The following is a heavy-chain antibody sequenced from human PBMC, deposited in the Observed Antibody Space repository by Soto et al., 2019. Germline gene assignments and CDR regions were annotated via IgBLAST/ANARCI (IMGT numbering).Heavy chain of an antibody. CDR2: IYYSGST. J-gene: IGHJ5*02. CDR3: ARLEGYCSGGTGYRTSGWFDP. CDR1: GGSISSGSYY. V-gene: IGHV4-39*01. Sequence: QLQLQESGPGLVKPSETLSLTCTVSGGSISSGSYYWGWIRQPPGKGLEWIGTIYYSGSTYYHPSLRSRVTLSVDTSKNQFYLKLTSVNAADTAVYYCARLEGYCSGGTGYRTSGWFDPWGQGTPVTVSS. D-gene: IGHD2-15*01.